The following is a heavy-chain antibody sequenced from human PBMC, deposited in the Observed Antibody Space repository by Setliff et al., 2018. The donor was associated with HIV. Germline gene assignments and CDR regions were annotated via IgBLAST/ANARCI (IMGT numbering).Heavy chain of an antibody. Sequence: ASVKVSCKASGYTFANYGITWVRQAPGQGLEWMAWISPRNGNTNHAQKYHERLIMSTDTSTSTAYMELRSLRSDDTAVYYCARGSPYGGLHWFDSWCQGTLVTVSS. D-gene: IGHD2-15*01. CDR3: ARGSPYGGLHWFDS. J-gene: IGHJ5*01. V-gene: IGHV1-18*01. CDR2: ISPRNGNT. CDR1: GYTFANYG.